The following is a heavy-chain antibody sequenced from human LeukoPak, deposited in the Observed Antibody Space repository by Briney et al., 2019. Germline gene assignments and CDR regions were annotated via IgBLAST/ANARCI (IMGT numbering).Heavy chain of an antibody. CDR1: GFTFSSYA. D-gene: IGHD3-10*01. CDR3: AALYGSGSYVRPFDP. CDR2: ISGSGGST. Sequence: PGGSLRLSCAASGFTFSSYAMSWVRQAPGKGLEWVSAISGSGGSTYYADSVKGRFTISRDNSKNTLYLQMNSLRAEDTAVYYCAALYGSGSYVRPFDPWGQGTLVTVSS. J-gene: IGHJ5*02. V-gene: IGHV3-23*01.